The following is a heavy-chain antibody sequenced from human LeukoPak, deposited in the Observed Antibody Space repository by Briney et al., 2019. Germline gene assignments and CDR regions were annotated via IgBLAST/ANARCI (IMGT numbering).Heavy chain of an antibody. CDR1: GFTFVNYG. CDR2: IRHKAKSYST. Sequence: GGSLRLSCAASGFTFVNYGMHWVRQAPGKGLEWVGRIRHKAKSYSTEYAASVKGRFTISRDDSENSLSLHMNSLRTEDTAVYYCARDGHESYYESSGYFSYWYFDLWGRGTLVTVSS. V-gene: IGHV3-72*01. D-gene: IGHD3-22*01. CDR3: ARDGHESYYESSGYFSYWYFDL. J-gene: IGHJ2*01.